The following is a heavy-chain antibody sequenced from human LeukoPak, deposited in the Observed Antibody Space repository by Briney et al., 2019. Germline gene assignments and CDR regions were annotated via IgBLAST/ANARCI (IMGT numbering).Heavy chain of an antibody. CDR2: IKSKNVGGTT. CDR1: GLTGSHNY. CDR3: TSHAAFDP. V-gene: IGHV3-15*01. Sequence: GGSLRLSCAASGLTGSHNYVSWVRQAPGKGLEWVGRIKSKNVGGTTDYAAPVKGRFTISRDDSKNTVYLQMNSLKIEDTAVYYCTSHAAFDPWGQGTLVTVSS. J-gene: IGHJ5*02.